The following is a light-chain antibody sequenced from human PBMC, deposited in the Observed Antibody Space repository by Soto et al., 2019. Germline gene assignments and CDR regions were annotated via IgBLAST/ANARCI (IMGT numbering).Light chain of an antibody. CDR3: QQYNNWPPWT. J-gene: IGKJ1*01. V-gene: IGKV3D-15*01. Sequence: ESVLTQSPGTLSLSPGERATLSCRASQTIIGNYLAWYQQKPGQAPRLLIYGASNRATGVPDRFSGSYSGTEFTLTISSLQSEDFAVYYCQQYNNWPPWTFGQGTKVEIK. CDR1: QTIIGN. CDR2: GAS.